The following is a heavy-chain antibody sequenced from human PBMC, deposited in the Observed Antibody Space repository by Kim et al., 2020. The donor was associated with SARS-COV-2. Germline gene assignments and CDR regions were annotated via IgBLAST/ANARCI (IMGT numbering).Heavy chain of an antibody. D-gene: IGHD6-19*01. CDR1: GGSISSSSYY. Sequence: SETLSLTCTVSGGSISSSSYYWGWIRQPPGKGLEWIVTIYYRGSTDYNPSLKSRVSLSLDTSKNQFSVKLSSVTAADTAVYFFGRLTSGLSLSWVDPWGQGTLVTVSS. V-gene: IGHV4-39*01. J-gene: IGHJ5*02. CDR3: GRLTSGLSLSWVDP. CDR2: IYYRGST.